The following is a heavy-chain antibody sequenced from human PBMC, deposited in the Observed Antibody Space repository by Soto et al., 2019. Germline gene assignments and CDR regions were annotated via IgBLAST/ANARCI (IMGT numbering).Heavy chain of an antibody. CDR3: ARDPPRCAVAVAGNCWFDP. Sequence: EASVKVSCKASGYTFTGYYMHWVRQAPGQGLEWMGWINPNSGGTNYAQKFQGRVTMTRDTSISTAYMELSRLRSDDTAVYYCARDPPRCAVAVAGNCWFDPWGQGTLVTVSS. J-gene: IGHJ5*02. CDR1: GYTFTGYY. V-gene: IGHV1-2*02. CDR2: INPNSGGT. D-gene: IGHD6-19*01.